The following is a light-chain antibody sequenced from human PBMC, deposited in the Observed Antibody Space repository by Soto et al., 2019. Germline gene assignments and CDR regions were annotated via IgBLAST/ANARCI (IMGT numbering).Light chain of an antibody. CDR3: CSYTSSITYV. Sequence: QSVLTQPASVSGSPGQSITISCTGTISDVGGYNYVSWYLHHPGKAPKLIIYDASNRPSGVSNRFSGSKSGNTASLTVSGLQAEDEADYYCCSYTSSITYVFGTGTKVTVL. CDR2: DAS. J-gene: IGLJ1*01. CDR1: ISDVGGYNY. V-gene: IGLV2-14*03.